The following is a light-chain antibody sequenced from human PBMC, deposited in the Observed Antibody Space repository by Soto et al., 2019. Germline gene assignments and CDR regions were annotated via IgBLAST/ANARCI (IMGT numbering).Light chain of an antibody. Sequence: QSALPQPASVSGSPGQSITISCTGTTVGIGSYNRVSWYQQHPGKAPKLIIYEVTDRPSGVSNRFSGSKSGNTASLTISGLQAEDEAEYYCSSYTNINTRACVFGTGTKVTVL. CDR1: TVGIGSYNR. J-gene: IGLJ1*01. V-gene: IGLV2-14*01. CDR2: EVT. CDR3: SSYTNINTRACV.